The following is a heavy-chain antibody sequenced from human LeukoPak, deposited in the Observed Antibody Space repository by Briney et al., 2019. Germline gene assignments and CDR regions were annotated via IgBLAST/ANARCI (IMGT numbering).Heavy chain of an antibody. CDR1: GFTFSSYA. J-gene: IGHJ1*01. D-gene: IGHD4-17*01. CDR3: ASRGMTTVTYDEYFQH. CDR2: ISGSGGST. V-gene: IGHV3-23*01. Sequence: GGSLRLSCAASGFTFSSYAMSWVRQAPGKGLEWVSAISGSGGSTYYADSVKGRFTISRDNSKNTLYLQMNSLRAEDTAVYYCASRGMTTVTYDEYFQHWGQGTLVTVSS.